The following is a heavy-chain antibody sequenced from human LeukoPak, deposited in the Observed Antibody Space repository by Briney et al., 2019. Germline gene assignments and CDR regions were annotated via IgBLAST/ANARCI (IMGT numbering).Heavy chain of an antibody. Sequence: GASVKVSCKASGYTFTGYYMHWVRQAPGQGLEWMGWINPNSGGTNYAQKFQGRVTMTRDTSISTAYMELSRLRFDDTAVYYCARSTGPGGAFDYWGQGTLVTVSS. V-gene: IGHV1-2*02. J-gene: IGHJ4*02. CDR3: ARSTGPGGAFDY. CDR1: GYTFTGYY. CDR2: INPNSGGT. D-gene: IGHD2-8*02.